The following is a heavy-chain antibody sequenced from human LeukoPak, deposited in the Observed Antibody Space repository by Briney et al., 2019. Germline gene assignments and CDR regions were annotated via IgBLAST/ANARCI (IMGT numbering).Heavy chain of an antibody. CDR3: AKDYLGTTVYYYFDY. CDR1: GFTFSSYD. CDR2: ISGSGGST. Sequence: PGGSLRLSCAVSGFTFSSYDMNWVRQAPGKGLEWVSAISGSGGSTYYADSVKGRFTISRDNSKNTLYLQMNSLRAEDTAVYYCAKDYLGTTVYYYFDYWGQGTLVTVSS. D-gene: IGHD2-8*01. J-gene: IGHJ4*02. V-gene: IGHV3-23*01.